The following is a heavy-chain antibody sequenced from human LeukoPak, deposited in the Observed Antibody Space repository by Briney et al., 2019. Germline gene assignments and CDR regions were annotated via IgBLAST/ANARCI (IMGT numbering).Heavy chain of an antibody. CDR1: GFTFSDYG. Sequence: GGSLRLSCAASGFTFSDYGMSWVRQAPGKGLEWVSTITSTGATSYYADSVKGRFTISRDNSEARLHLQMNSLRAEDTAIYYCAKQDGRGTYQYYFDYWGRGTLVTVSS. J-gene: IGHJ4*02. CDR3: AKQDGRGTYQYYFDY. V-gene: IGHV3-23*01. CDR2: ITSTGATS. D-gene: IGHD1-26*01.